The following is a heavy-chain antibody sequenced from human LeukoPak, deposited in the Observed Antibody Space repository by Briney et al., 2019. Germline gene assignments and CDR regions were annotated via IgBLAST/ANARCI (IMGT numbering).Heavy chain of an antibody. Sequence: GRSLRLSCTASGFTFGDYAMSWVRQAPGKGLEWVGFIRSKAYGGTTEYAASVKGRFTISRDDSKSIAYLQMNSLKTEDTAVYYCTRVTYYDFWSGYFPREYFDYGGQGTLVTVSS. D-gene: IGHD3-3*01. CDR1: GFTFGDYA. CDR2: IRSKAYGGTT. V-gene: IGHV3-49*04. CDR3: TRVTYYDFWSGYFPREYFDY. J-gene: IGHJ4*02.